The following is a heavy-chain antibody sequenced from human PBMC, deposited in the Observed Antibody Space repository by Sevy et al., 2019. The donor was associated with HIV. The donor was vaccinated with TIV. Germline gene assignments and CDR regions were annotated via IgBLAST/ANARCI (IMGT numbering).Heavy chain of an antibody. CDR3: GRSSGDSMYYYYGMDV. J-gene: IGHJ6*02. D-gene: IGHD3-10*01. V-gene: IGHV1-18*01. Sequence: ASVKVSCKASGYTFTSYGISWVRQAPGQGLEWMGWISAYNGNTNYAQKLQGRVTMTTDTSKRTAYMELRSLRSDDTAVYYDGRSSGDSMYYYYGMDVWGQGTTVTVSS. CDR2: ISAYNGNT. CDR1: GYTFTSYG.